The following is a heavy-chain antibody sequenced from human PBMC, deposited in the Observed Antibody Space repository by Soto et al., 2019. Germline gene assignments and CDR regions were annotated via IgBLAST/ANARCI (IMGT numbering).Heavy chain of an antibody. J-gene: IGHJ6*04. CDR3: ASHGFGPLHGLGDV. Sequence: QVQLQESGPGLVKPSETLSLTCTVSGGSITNYYCSWFRQPPGKGLEWIGYIQYNGYSAYNLSLTARAAMATDTPKTHFSLSEESVPATDMVVYYCASHGFGPLHGLGDVWGEGTTVIVSS. V-gene: IGHV4-59*08. D-gene: IGHD3-10*01. CDR1: GGSITNYY. CDR2: IQYNGYS.